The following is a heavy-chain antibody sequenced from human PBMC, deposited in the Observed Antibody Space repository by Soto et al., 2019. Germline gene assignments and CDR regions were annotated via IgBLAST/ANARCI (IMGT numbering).Heavy chain of an antibody. D-gene: IGHD3-10*01. CDR3: ARHFFGSPFDP. CDR2: VFYSGDT. J-gene: IGHJ5*02. Sequence: XXTLSLTFTVSGGSMSPYYWSWIRQSPERGLEWIGYVFYSGDTNYNPSLQSRVTISVDTSMNHFSLKLTSVTAADTAVYYCARHFFGSPFDPWGPGILVTVSS. CDR1: GGSMSPYY. V-gene: IGHV4-59*08.